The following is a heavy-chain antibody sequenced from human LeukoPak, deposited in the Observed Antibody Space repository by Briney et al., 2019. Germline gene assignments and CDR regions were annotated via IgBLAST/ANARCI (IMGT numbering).Heavy chain of an antibody. CDR3: ARDLYDSSGYHDIDY. Sequence: GGTLRLSCAASGFTFSSYAMHWVRQAPGKGLEWVAVIPYDGSNKYYADSVKGRFTVSRDNAKNSLYLQMNSLRAEDTAVYYCARDLYDSSGYHDIDYWGRGTLVTVSS. CDR2: IPYDGSNK. D-gene: IGHD3-22*01. CDR1: GFTFSSYA. J-gene: IGHJ4*02. V-gene: IGHV3-30*04.